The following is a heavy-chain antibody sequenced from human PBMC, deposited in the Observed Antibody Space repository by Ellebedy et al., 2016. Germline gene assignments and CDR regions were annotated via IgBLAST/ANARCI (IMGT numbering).Heavy chain of an antibody. CDR2: INPSGGST. J-gene: IGHJ4*02. Sequence: ASVKVSCKASGYTFTSYYMHWVRQAPGQGLEWMGIINPSGGSTSYAQKLQGRVTMTRDTSTSTVYMELSSLRSEDTAVYYCARGTAHGSGWLGFDYWGQGTLVTVSS. V-gene: IGHV1-46*04. CDR1: GYTFTSYY. D-gene: IGHD6-19*01. CDR3: ARGTAHGSGWLGFDY.